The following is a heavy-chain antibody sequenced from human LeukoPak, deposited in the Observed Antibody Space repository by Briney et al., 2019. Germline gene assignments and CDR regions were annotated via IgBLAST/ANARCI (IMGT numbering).Heavy chain of an antibody. J-gene: IGHJ4*02. CDR2: ISYDGSNK. CDR1: GFTFSSYA. Sequence: PGGSLRLSCAASGFTFSSYAMHWVRQAPGKGLEWVAVISYDGSNKYYADSVKGRFTISRDNSKNTLYLQMNSLRAEDTAVYYCARSLSNWNSLDYWGQGTLVTVS. CDR3: ARSLSNWNSLDY. V-gene: IGHV3-30-3*01. D-gene: IGHD1-1*01.